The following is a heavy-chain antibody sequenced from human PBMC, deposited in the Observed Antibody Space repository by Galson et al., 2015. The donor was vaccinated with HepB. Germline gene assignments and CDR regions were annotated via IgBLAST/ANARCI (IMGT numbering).Heavy chain of an antibody. CDR3: ARQKMATVYAFDY. V-gene: IGHV7-4-1*02. D-gene: IGHD5-24*01. CDR1: GYTFTSHE. J-gene: IGHJ4*02. CDR2: INTNTGNP. Sequence: SCKASGYTFTSHEMNWVQQAPGQGLEWMGWINTNTGNPTYAQGFTGRFVFSLDTSVSTAYLQISSLKAEDTAVYYCARQKMATVYAFDYWGQGTLVTVSS.